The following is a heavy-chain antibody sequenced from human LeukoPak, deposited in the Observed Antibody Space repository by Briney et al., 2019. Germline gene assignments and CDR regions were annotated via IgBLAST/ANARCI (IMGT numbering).Heavy chain of an antibody. D-gene: IGHD6-13*01. CDR2: INPSGGST. V-gene: IGHV1-46*01. CDR3: ARTPYSSSWPGAFDI. Sequence: ASVKVSCKASGYTITSYYMHWVRQAPGQGLEWMGIINPSGGSTSYAQKFQGRVTMTRDTSTSTVYMELSSLRSEDTAVYYCARTPYSSSWPGAFDIWGQGTMVTVSS. J-gene: IGHJ3*02. CDR1: GYTITSYY.